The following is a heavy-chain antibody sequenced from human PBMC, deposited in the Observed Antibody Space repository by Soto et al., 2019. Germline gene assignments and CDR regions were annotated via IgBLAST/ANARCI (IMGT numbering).Heavy chain of an antibody. CDR3: AIHFRKFRDHRDLHSFPTQRTSDL. D-gene: IGHD2-15*01. J-gene: IGHJ2*01. V-gene: IGHV5-51*01. CDR1: GGMLTHYW. CDR2: IYPGDSDT. Sequence: CRGSGGMLTHYWIGWGRQLPGKGLEWMGIIYPGDSDTRYSPSFQGHVTITVDKSTNTAYLQWNTLRASDTAMYYCAIHFRKFRDHRDLHSFPTQRTSDL.